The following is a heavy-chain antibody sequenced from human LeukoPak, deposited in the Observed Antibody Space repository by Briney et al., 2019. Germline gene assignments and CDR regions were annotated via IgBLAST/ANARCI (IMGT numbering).Heavy chain of an antibody. CDR3: ATDYYDSSGYYSTAGGMFDY. J-gene: IGHJ4*02. D-gene: IGHD3-22*01. V-gene: IGHV3-30*04. Sequence: GGSLRLSCAASGFTFSSYAMHWVRQAPGKGLEWVAVISYDGSNKYYADSVKGRFTISRDNSKNTLYLQMNSLRVEDTAVYYCATDYYDSSGYYSTAGGMFDYWGQGTLVTVSS. CDR1: GFTFSSYA. CDR2: ISYDGSNK.